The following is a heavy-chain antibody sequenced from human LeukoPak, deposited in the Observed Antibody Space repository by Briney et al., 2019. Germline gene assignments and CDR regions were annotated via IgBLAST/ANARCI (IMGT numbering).Heavy chain of an antibody. CDR1: GGSISSSSYY. J-gene: IGHJ5*02. CDR3: ARDQGIWFGELSGSNWFDP. CDR2: IYYSGST. D-gene: IGHD3-10*01. Sequence: PSETLSLTCTVSGGSISSSSYYWGWIRQPPGKGLEWIGSIYYSGSTYYNPSLKSRVTISVDTSKNQFSLKLSSVTAADTAVYYCARDQGIWFGELSGSNWFDPWGQGTLVTVSS. V-gene: IGHV4-39*07.